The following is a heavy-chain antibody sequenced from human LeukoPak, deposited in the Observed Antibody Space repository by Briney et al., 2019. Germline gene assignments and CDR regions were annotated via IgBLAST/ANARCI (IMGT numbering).Heavy chain of an antibody. Sequence: ASVKVSCKASGGTFSGYAITWERQAPGQGLEWMGGIIPIFGTANYAQKFQGRVTITADKSTSTAYMELSSLRSEDTAVYYCARDSSGWYYDYWGQGTLVTVSS. D-gene: IGHD6-19*01. CDR1: GGTFSGYA. J-gene: IGHJ4*02. CDR2: IIPIFGTA. CDR3: ARDSSGWYYDY. V-gene: IGHV1-69*06.